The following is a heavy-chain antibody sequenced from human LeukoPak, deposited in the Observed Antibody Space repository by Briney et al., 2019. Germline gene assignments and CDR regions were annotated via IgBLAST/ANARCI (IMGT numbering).Heavy chain of an antibody. J-gene: IGHJ3*02. CDR1: GYSFTSYY. CDR3: ARSSAYYNEADI. D-gene: IGHD1-26*01. V-gene: IGHV1-46*01. CDR2: INPSGGST. Sequence: ASVKVSCKTSGYSFTSYYIHWVRQAPGQGLEWMGIINPSGGSTAYAQKFQGRLTMASDTSTSTVYMELSSLRSEDTAMYYCARSSAYYNEADIWGQGTMVTVSS.